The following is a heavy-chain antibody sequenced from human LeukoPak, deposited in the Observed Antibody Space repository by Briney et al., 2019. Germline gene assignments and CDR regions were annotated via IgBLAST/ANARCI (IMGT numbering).Heavy chain of an antibody. V-gene: IGHV1-2*02. Sequence: ASVKVSCKASGYTFTGYHMHWVRQAPGQGLEYMGWINPKSGSTNYAQEFQGRVTMTRDTSISTAYMELSRLRSDDTAVYYCATSSLIYGDYEAFDIWGHRTVVTVSS. J-gene: IGHJ3*02. CDR2: INPKSGST. CDR1: GYTFTGYH. CDR3: ATSSLIYGDYEAFDI. D-gene: IGHD4-17*01.